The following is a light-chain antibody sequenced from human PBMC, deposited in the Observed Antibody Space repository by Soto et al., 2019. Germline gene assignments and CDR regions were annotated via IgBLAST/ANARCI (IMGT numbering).Light chain of an antibody. J-gene: IGKJ5*01. V-gene: IGKV1-5*01. CDR3: QQSYSTLGIT. CDR2: DAS. CDR1: QSISSW. Sequence: DIQMTQSPSTLSASVGDRVTITCRASQSISSWLAWYQQKPGKAPKLLIYDASSLESGVPSRFSGSGSGTEFTLTISSLQPEDFATYYCQQSYSTLGITFGQGTRLEIK.